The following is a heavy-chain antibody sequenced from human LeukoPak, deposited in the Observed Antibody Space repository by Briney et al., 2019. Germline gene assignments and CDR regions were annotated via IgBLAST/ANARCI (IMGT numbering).Heavy chain of an antibody. Sequence: GGSLRLSCAASGLTVNSNYMNWVRQAPGKGLEWVSAISGSGGSTYYADSVKGRFTISRDNSKNTLYLQMNSLRAEDTAVYYCAKEGRYDFWSGYYSSVAFDYWGQGTLVTVSS. CDR3: AKEGRYDFWSGYYSSVAFDY. J-gene: IGHJ4*02. CDR2: ISGSGGST. V-gene: IGHV3-23*01. D-gene: IGHD3-3*01. CDR1: GLTVNSNY.